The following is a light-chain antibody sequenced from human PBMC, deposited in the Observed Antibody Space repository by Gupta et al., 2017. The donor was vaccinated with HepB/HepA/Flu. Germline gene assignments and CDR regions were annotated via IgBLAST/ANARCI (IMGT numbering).Light chain of an antibody. CDR2: GAS. CDR1: QSVSSSY. Sequence: EIVLTQSPGTLSLPPGERATLSCRASQSVSSSYLAWYQQKPGQAPRLLIYGASSRATGIPDRFSGSGSGTDFTLIISRLEPEDLAVYYCQQEGSSPCSFGQGTKLEIK. CDR3: QQEGSSPCS. V-gene: IGKV3-20*01. J-gene: IGKJ2*04.